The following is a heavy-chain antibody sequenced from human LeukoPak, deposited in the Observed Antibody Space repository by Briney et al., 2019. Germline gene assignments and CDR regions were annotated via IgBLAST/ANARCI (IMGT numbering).Heavy chain of an antibody. CDR1: GFTFSIYS. V-gene: IGHV3-48*04. CDR2: ITSSSTTI. D-gene: IGHD6-13*01. J-gene: IGHJ2*01. Sequence: GGSLRLSCAASGFTFSIYSMNWVRQAPGKGLEWVSYITSSSTTIYYADSVKGRFTISRDNAKNSLYPQMNSLRAEDTAVYYCAKDMSAAGTRMDWYFDLWGRGTLVTVSS. CDR3: AKDMSAAGTRMDWYFDL.